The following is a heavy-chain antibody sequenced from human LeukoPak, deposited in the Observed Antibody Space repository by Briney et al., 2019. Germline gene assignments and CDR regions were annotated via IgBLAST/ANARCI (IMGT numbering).Heavy chain of an antibody. Sequence: GGSLRLSCAASGFTVSSNYMSWVRQAPGKGLEWVSVIYSGGTTYYADSVKGRFTISRDNSKNTLYLQMNSLRAEDTAVYYCARVTRSSRPHYFDYWGQGTLVTVSS. CDR1: GFTVSSNY. V-gene: IGHV3-53*01. J-gene: IGHJ4*02. CDR3: ARVTRSSRPHYFDY. CDR2: IYSGGTT.